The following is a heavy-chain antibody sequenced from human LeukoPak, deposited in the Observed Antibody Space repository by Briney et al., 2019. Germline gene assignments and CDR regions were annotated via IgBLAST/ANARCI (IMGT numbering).Heavy chain of an antibody. V-gene: IGHV1-2*02. Sequence: GASVKVSCKASGYTFTGYYMHWVRQAPGQGLEWMGWINPNSGGTNYAQKFQGRVTMTRDTSISTAYMELSRLRSDDTAVYYCARDTAMFPNCFDPWGQGTLVTVSS. J-gene: IGHJ5*02. CDR2: INPNSGGT. CDR3: ARDTAMFPNCFDP. CDR1: GYTFTGYY. D-gene: IGHD5-18*01.